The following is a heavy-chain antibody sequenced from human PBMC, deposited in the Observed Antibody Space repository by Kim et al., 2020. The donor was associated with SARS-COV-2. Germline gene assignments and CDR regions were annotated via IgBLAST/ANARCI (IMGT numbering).Heavy chain of an antibody. CDR2: IYYSWST. D-gene: IGHD3-22*01. CDR1: GGSISSSSYY. Sequence: SETLSLTCTVSGGSISSSSYYWGWIRQPPGKGLEWIGSIYYSWSTYYNPSLKSRVTISVDTSKNQFSLKLSSVTAADTAVYYCARQGSPRSYDSSGFARPARDNWFDPWGQGTLVTVSS. V-gene: IGHV4-39*01. CDR3: ARQGSPRSYDSSGFARPARDNWFDP. J-gene: IGHJ5*02.